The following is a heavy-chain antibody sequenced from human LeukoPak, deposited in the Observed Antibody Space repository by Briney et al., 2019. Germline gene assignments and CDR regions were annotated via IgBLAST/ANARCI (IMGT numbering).Heavy chain of an antibody. D-gene: IGHD3-10*01. V-gene: IGHV4-30-2*01. CDR3: ARAPGFDY. CDR1: GGSISSGGYS. CDR2: IYHSGST. Sequence: SQTLSLTCAVSGGSISSGGYSWSWIRQPPGKGLEWIGYIYHSGSTYYNPSLKSRVTISVDRSKNQFSLKLSSVTAADTAVYYCARAPGFDYWGQGTLVTV. J-gene: IGHJ4*02.